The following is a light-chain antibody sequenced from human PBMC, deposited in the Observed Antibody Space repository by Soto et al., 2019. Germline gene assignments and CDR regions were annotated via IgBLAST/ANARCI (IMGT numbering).Light chain of an antibody. CDR1: SRDVGLYNL. CDR3: CSYVGSSILM. CDR2: EVS. Sequence: QSALTQPASVSGSPGQSITISCNGTSRDVGLYNLVSWYQQLPGKAPKLIIYEVSERPSGISDRFSGSKSGNTASLTISGLQDGDEADYYCCSYVGSSILMFGGGTKVTVL. V-gene: IGLV2-23*02. J-gene: IGLJ3*02.